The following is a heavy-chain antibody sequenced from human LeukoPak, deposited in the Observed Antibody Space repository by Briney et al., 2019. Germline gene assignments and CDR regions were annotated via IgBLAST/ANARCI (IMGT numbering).Heavy chain of an antibody. CDR3: ASKHYGDLLGY. V-gene: IGHV3-48*02. D-gene: IGHD4-17*01. J-gene: IGHJ4*02. CDR2: ISSGSSTK. CDR1: GFTFSSYS. Sequence: GGSLRLSCVASGFTFSSYSMNWVRQAPGKGLEWLSYISSGSSTKYYADSVKGRFTISRDNAKNSLYLQMNSLRDDDTAVYYCASKHYGDLLGYWGQGSLVTVSS.